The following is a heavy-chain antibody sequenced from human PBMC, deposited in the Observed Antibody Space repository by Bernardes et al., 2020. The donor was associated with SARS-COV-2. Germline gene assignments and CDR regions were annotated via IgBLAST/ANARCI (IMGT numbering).Heavy chain of an antibody. CDR3: ARIGFSEWLLFDT. Sequence: GGSLRLSCAASGFTFSDYWMHWVRQAPGKGLEWVSSISRSGTQTWYADSVKGRFSISRDNSKNSLDLQMNSLRAEDTAVYYCARIGFSEWLLFDTWGQGTRVTVSS. J-gene: IGHJ4*02. CDR1: GFTFSDYW. V-gene: IGHV3-21*04. CDR2: ISRSGTQT. D-gene: IGHD3-3*02.